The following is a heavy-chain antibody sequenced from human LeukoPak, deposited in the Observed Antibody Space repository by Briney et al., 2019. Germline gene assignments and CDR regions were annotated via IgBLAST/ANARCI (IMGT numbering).Heavy chain of an antibody. J-gene: IGHJ4*02. V-gene: IGHV3-53*01. CDR2: IYSGGRT. CDR3: ARDSYYGSGSFDY. CDR1: EFTVSSNY. Sequence: PGGSLRLSCAASEFTVSSNYMSWVRQAPGKGLEWVSVIYSGGRTYYADSVKGRFTISRDNSKNTLYPQMNSLRAEDTAVYYCARDSYYGSGSFDYWGQGTLVTVSS. D-gene: IGHD3-10*01.